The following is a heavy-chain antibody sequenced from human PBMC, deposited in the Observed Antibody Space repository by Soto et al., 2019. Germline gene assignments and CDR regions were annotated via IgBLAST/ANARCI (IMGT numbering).Heavy chain of an antibody. J-gene: IGHJ6*02. Sequence: PGGSLRLSCAASGFTFCSYWMHWVRQAPGKGLVWVSRMNEDGGTTDYADSVKGRFTISRDNAKNTLYLQMNSLRVEDTAVYYCASDLSGRADVWGQGTTVTASS. V-gene: IGHV3-74*01. CDR2: MNEDGGTT. CDR3: ASDLSGRADV. CDR1: GFTFCSYW. D-gene: IGHD3-10*01.